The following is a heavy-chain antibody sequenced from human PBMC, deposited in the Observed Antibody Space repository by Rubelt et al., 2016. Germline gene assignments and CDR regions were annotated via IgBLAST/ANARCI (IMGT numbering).Heavy chain of an antibody. J-gene: IGHJ6*02. CDR2: IYYSGST. CDR3: ARGVSGGGIYYYYYGMDV. Sequence: QLQLQASGPGLVKPSETLSLTCTVSGGSISSSSYYWGWIRQPPGKGLEWIGSIYYSGSTYYNPSLKCGFTISVDTSNNRFSLKLGSVTAADTAVYYCARGVSGGGIYYYYYGMDVWGQGTTVTVSS. V-gene: IGHV4-39*01. CDR1: GGSISSSSYY. D-gene: IGHD2-15*01.